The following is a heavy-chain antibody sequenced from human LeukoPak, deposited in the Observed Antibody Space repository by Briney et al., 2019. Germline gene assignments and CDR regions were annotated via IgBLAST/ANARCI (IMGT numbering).Heavy chain of an antibody. D-gene: IGHD3-10*01. CDR3: ARANDYGSGSYYDWFDP. Sequence: SETLSLTCAVYGGSLSGYYWSWIRQPPGKGLEWIGEINHSGSTNYNPSLKSRVTISVDTSKNQFSLKLSPVTAADTAVYYCARANDYGSGSYYDWFDPWGQGTLVTVSS. CDR2: INHSGST. J-gene: IGHJ5*02. CDR1: GGSLSGYY. V-gene: IGHV4-34*01.